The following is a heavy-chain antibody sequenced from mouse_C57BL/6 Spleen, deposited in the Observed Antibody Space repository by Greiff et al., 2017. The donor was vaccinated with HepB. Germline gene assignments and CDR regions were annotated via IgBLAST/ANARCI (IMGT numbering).Heavy chain of an antibody. CDR2: IYPGNSDT. CDR3: TRGAYYSNDVDY. J-gene: IGHJ2*01. D-gene: IGHD2-5*01. CDR1: GYTFTSYW. Sequence: EVQVVESGTVLARPGASVKMSCKTSGYTFTSYWMHWVKQRPGQGLEWIGAIYPGNSDTSYNQKFKGKAKLTAVTSASTAYMELSSLTNEDSAVYYWTRGAYYSNDVDYWGQGTTLTVSS. V-gene: IGHV1-5*01.